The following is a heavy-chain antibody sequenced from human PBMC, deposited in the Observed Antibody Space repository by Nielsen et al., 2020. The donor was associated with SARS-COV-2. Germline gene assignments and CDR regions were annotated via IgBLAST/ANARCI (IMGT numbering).Heavy chain of an antibody. CDR1: GFTFGDYA. J-gene: IGHJ4*02. Sequence: GESLKISCPASGFTFGDYAMSWVRQAPGKGLEWVGFIRSKAYGGTTEYAASVKGRFTISRDDSKSIAYLQMNSLKTEDTAVYYCTSVQLWGQGTLVTVSS. D-gene: IGHD1-1*01. CDR2: IRSKAYGGTT. V-gene: IGHV3-49*04. CDR3: TSVQL.